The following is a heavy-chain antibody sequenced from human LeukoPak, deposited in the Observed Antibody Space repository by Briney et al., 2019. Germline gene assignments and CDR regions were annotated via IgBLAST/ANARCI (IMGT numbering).Heavy chain of an antibody. CDR3: ARGRSGSSSGCPKRYYFDY. Sequence: PSETLSLTCTVSGGSISSSSYYWGWIRQPPGKGLEWIGSISYSGSPYFNPSLKSRVTISADTSRNHFSLNLSSVTAADTAVYYCARGRSGSSSGCPKRYYFDYWGQGTLVTVSS. J-gene: IGHJ4*02. V-gene: IGHV4-39*02. CDR2: ISYSGSP. CDR1: GGSISSSSYY. D-gene: IGHD6-19*01.